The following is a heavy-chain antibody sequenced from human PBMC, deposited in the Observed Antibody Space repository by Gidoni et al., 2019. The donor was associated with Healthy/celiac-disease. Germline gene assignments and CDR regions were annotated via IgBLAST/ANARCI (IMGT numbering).Heavy chain of an antibody. J-gene: IGHJ4*02. V-gene: IGHV3-33*06. D-gene: IGHD6-13*01. CDR3: AKPRGDRLAAAGRLGYFDY. Sequence: QVQLVESGGGVVQPGRSLRLSCAASGFTFSSYGLHLVRQAPGKGMEWVAVIWYYGSNKYYADSVKGRFTISRDNSKNTLYLQMNSLRAEDTAVYYCAKPRGDRLAAAGRLGYFDYWGQGTLVTVSS. CDR2: IWYYGSNK. CDR1: GFTFSSYG.